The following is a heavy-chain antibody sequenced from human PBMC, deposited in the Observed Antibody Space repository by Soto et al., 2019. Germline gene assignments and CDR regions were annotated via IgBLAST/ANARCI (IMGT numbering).Heavy chain of an antibody. J-gene: IGHJ4*02. CDR1: GGSISSSDYY. CDR2: IYYSGSA. Sequence: SETLSLTCTVSGGSISSSDYYWGWIRQPPGKGLEWIWNIYYSGSASYNPSRKSRVTISIDTSKNKFSLKLSSVTAADPAVYSWAKKSVYPLNSWGRETLLTFS. V-gene: IGHV4-39*01. CDR3: AKKSVYPLNS. D-gene: IGHD3-16*02.